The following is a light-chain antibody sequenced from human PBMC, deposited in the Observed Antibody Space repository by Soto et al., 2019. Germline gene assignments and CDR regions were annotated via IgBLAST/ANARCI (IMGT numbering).Light chain of an antibody. J-gene: IGKJ1*01. CDR1: QSLLYGDGNTY. CDR2: KVS. Sequence: DFLRTQAPLSLSVTPVRPASVSCKSTQSLLYGDGNTYLNWFQQRPGQSPRRLIYKVSNRDSGVPDRFSGSGSDTDFTLKISRVEAEDVGVYYCMQGSHWPRTFGQGTKVDIK. V-gene: IGKV2-30*01. CDR3: MQGSHWPRT.